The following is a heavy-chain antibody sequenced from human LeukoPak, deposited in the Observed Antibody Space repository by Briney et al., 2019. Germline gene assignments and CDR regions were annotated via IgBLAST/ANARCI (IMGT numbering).Heavy chain of an antibody. V-gene: IGHV4-39*01. J-gene: IGHJ5*02. CDR1: GGYISSGNYF. D-gene: IGHD5-24*01. Sequence: PSETLSLTCTVSGGYISSGNYFWGWIRQPPGKGLEWIASIYYTGTTYYSASLKSRVTISVDTSKNQFFLKLSSVTAADTAVYYCARRRDGYNRGARFDPWGQGTLVTVSS. CDR3: ARRRDGYNRGARFDP. CDR2: IYYTGTT.